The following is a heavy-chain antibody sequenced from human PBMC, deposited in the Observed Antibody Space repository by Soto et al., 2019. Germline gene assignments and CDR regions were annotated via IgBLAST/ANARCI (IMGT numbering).Heavy chain of an antibody. V-gene: IGHV3-74*01. D-gene: IGHD3-10*01. J-gene: IGHJ3*02. CDR1: GFTFSNYW. CDR3: ARAPSTLARGAFDI. CDR2: INTDGSGT. Sequence: GGSLRLSCAASGFTFSNYWMHWVRQDPGQGLLWVSRINTDGSGTNYADSVKGRFTISRDNAKNTLYLQMNSLRAEDTAMYYCARAPSTLARGAFDIWGQGTVVTVSS.